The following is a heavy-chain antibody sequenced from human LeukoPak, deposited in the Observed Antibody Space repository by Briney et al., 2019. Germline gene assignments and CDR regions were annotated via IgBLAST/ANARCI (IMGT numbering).Heavy chain of an antibody. J-gene: IGHJ4*01. CDR2: ISGSGGST. CDR3: AEGFGGIGRENRDYFGY. D-gene: IGHD3-10*01. CDR1: GFTFSSYA. V-gene: IGHV3-23*01. Sequence: RPGGSLRLSCAASGFTFSSYAMSWVRQAPGKGLEWVSAISGSGGSTYYADSVKGRFTISRDNSKNTLYLQMNSLRAEDTAVYYRAEGFGGIGRENRDYFGYWGQGTLVNGFS.